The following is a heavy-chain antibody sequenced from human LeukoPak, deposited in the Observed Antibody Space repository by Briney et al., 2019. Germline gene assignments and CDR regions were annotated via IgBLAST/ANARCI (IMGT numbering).Heavy chain of an antibody. D-gene: IGHD6-13*01. CDR3: ARDRGIAAAGTFDY. CDR1: GSSISSGGYY. V-gene: IGHV4-31*03. J-gene: IGHJ4*02. CDR2: IYYSGST. Sequence: SETLSLTCTVSGSSISSGGYYWSWIRQHPGKGLEWIGYIYYSGSTYYNPSLKSRVTISVDTSKNQFSLKLSSVTAADTAVYYCARDRGIAAAGTFDYWGQGTLVTVSS.